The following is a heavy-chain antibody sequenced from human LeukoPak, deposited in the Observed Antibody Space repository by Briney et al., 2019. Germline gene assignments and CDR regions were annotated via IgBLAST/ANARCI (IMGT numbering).Heavy chain of an antibody. CDR3: ATLDGSFFDY. CDR1: GFTFNNYA. CDR2: ISGYGGTT. J-gene: IGHJ4*02. V-gene: IGHV3-23*01. Sequence: PGGSLRLSCAASGFTFNNYAMSWVRQAPGKGLEWVSDISGYGGTTYYADSVKGRFTISRDNSKNTLYLQMNSLRAEDTAVYYCATLDGSFFDYWGQGTLVTVSS. D-gene: IGHD5-24*01.